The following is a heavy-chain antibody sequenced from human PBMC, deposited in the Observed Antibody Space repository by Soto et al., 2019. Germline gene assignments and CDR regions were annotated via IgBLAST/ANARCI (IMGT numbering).Heavy chain of an antibody. V-gene: IGHV1-69*13. CDR1: GSTFSRYA. D-gene: IGHD1-20*01. J-gene: IGHJ3*02. CDR3: ARDSRRRVTGTRRAFDI. Sequence: ASVKVSCKASGSTFSRYAISWVRQAPGQGLEWMGGIIPIFGTANYAQKFQGRVTITADESTSTAYMELSSLRSGDTAVYYCARDSRRRVTGTRRAFDIWGQGTMVTVSS. CDR2: IIPIFGTA.